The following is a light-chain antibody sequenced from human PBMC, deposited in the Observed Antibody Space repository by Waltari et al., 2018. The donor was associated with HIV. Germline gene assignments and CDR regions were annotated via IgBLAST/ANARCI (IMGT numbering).Light chain of an antibody. CDR1: SNDVGTYNL. CDR2: EVN. J-gene: IGLJ3*02. CDR3: SSFTGINTWV. V-gene: IGLV2-14*02. Sequence: QSALTQPASVSGSPGQSITISCTGTSNDVGTYNLVSCYQQHPAKAPNLMIYEVNNRPAGVSNRCAGSKAGNTASRTISGLQAEYESDYYGSSFTGINTWVFGGGTMVTVL.